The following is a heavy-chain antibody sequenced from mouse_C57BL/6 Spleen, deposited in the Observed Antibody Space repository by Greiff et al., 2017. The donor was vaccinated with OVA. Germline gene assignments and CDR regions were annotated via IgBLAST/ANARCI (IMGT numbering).Heavy chain of an antibody. D-gene: IGHD1-1*01. CDR1: GFTFSDYY. Sequence: EVKLMESGGGLVQPGGSLKLSCAASGFTFSDYYMYWVRQTPEKRLEWVAYISNGGGSTYYPDTVKGRFTISRDNAKNTLYLQMSRLKSEDTAMYYCARHGTTVHWYFDVWGTGTTVTVSS. CDR3: ARHGTTVHWYFDV. V-gene: IGHV5-12*01. J-gene: IGHJ1*03. CDR2: ISNGGGST.